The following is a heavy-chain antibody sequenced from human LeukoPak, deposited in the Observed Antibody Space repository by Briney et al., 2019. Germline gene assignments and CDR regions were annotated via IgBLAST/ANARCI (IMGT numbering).Heavy chain of an antibody. J-gene: IGHJ6*04. CDR3: AELGITMIGGV. CDR1: GFTFSSYE. Sequence: PGGSLRLSCAASGFTFSSYEMNWSRQAPGKGLGGVSYISSSGSTIYYADSVKGRFTISRDNAKNSLYLQMNSLRAEDTAVYYCAELGITMIGGVWGKGTTVTISS. V-gene: IGHV3-48*03. CDR2: ISSSGSTI. D-gene: IGHD3-10*02.